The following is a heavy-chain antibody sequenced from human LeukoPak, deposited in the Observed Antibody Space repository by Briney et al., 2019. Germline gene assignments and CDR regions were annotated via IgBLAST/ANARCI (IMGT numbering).Heavy chain of an antibody. V-gene: IGHV4-38-2*02. Sequence: SETLSLTCTVSGYSIISGYSWEWIRQPPGKGLEWIGSFHYSGSTYYNPSLMSRVTISGDTSRNQFSQRLSSVTAADTAVYYCARAYCSSTSCYTEGWFDPWGQGTLVTVSS. J-gene: IGHJ5*02. CDR3: ARAYCSSTSCYTEGWFDP. D-gene: IGHD2-2*02. CDR2: FHYSGST. CDR1: GYSIISGYS.